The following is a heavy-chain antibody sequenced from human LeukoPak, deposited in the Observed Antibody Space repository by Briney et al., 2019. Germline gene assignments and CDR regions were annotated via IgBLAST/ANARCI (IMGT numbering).Heavy chain of an antibody. CDR3: ARRQGTTMLDF. V-gene: IGHV3-48*01. Sequence: PGGSLRLSCAASGFTFSSYSMSWVRQAPGKGLEWVSCISGTSSTIYYADSVKGRFTISRDNAKTSLYLQMTSLRAEDTAVYYCARRQGTTMLDFWGQGTLVTVSS. J-gene: IGHJ4*02. CDR2: ISGTSSTI. D-gene: IGHD1-26*01. CDR1: GFTFSSYS.